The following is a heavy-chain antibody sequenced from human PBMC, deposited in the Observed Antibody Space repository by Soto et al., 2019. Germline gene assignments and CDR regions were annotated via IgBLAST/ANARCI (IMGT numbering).Heavy chain of an antibody. CDR1: GFTFSSYA. Sequence: EVQLLESGGGLVQPGGSLRLSCAASGFTFSSYAMRWVRQAPVKGLEWVSAISGSGGSTYYADSVKGRFTISRDNSKNPMYLQMNSLRAEDTAVYYCARRGSGSYYDHWGPGTLVTVSS. D-gene: IGHD1-26*01. CDR3: ARRGSGSYYDH. J-gene: IGHJ4*02. V-gene: IGHV3-23*01. CDR2: ISGSGGST.